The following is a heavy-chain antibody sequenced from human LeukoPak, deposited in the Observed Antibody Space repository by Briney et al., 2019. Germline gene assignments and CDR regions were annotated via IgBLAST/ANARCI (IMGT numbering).Heavy chain of an antibody. J-gene: IGHJ3*02. CDR2: IYYSGST. V-gene: IGHV4-30-4*01. CDR3: ARAPDYPVPFDI. D-gene: IGHD4-11*01. Sequence: PSQTLSLTCTVSGGSISSGDYYWSWIRQPPGKGLEWIGYIYYSGSTYYNPSLKSRVTMSVDTSKNQFSLKLSSVTAADTAVYYCARAPDYPVPFDIWGQGTMVTVSS. CDR1: GGSISSGDYY.